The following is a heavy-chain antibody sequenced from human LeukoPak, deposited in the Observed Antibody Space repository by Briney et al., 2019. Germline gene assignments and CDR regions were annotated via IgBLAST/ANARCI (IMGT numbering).Heavy chain of an antibody. Sequence: SETLSFNCTVSGGSISSYYWSWIGQPPGQGLEGIGYIYYSGSTNYNPSLKSRVTISVDTSKNQFSLKLSSVTAADTAVYYCARRYSSYDYDAFDIWGQGTMVTVSS. CDR3: ARRYSSYDYDAFDI. V-gene: IGHV4-59*08. CDR1: GGSISSYY. CDR2: IYYSGST. D-gene: IGHD5-12*01. J-gene: IGHJ3*02.